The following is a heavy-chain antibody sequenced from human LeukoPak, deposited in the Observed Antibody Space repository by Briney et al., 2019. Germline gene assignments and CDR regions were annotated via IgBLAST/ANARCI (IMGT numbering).Heavy chain of an antibody. V-gene: IGHV4-39*01. Sequence: SETLSLTCTVSGGPISGSLYYWGWIRQPPGKGLGWIGSIYYTGSTYYNPSLKSRVTISVDTSKNQFSLRLSSVTASDTAVYYCARPVDRGGNYYYWGQGTLVAVSS. J-gene: IGHJ4*02. D-gene: IGHD1-7*01. CDR3: ARPVDRGGNYYY. CDR2: IYYTGST. CDR1: GGPISGSLYY.